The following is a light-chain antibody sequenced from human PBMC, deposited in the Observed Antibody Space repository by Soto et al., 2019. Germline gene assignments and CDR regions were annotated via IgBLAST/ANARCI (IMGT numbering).Light chain of an antibody. CDR3: QKYNSYSWT. Sequence: DIQMTQSPSSLSASVVAIVTITCRASQSISSYLNWYQQKPGKAPKLLIYAASSLQSGVPSRFSGSGSGTDFTLTISSVQPDDIATYSCQKYNSYSWTCGKGHTGDIK. CDR2: AAS. CDR1: QSISSY. J-gene: IGKJ1*01. V-gene: IGKV1-39*01.